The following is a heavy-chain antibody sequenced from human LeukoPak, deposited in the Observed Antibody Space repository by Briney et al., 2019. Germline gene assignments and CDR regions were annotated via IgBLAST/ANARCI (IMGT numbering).Heavy chain of an antibody. Sequence: SETLSLTCIVSGASISSDYWSWIRQPPGKGLEWIGYIFFSGSTNHNPSLKSRVTMSVDTSKNQFSLNLSSVTAADTAVYYCAKSNGYGLVDIWGQGTMVTVSS. CDR1: GASISSDY. CDR2: IFFSGST. V-gene: IGHV4-59*01. J-gene: IGHJ3*02. CDR3: AKSNGYGLVDI. D-gene: IGHD3-10*01.